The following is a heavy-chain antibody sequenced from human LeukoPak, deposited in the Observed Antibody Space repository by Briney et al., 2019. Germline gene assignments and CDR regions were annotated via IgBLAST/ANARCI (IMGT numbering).Heavy chain of an antibody. D-gene: IGHD2-15*01. V-gene: IGHV4-39*07. CDR3: ARAQKRSNAFDI. Sequence: SETLSLTCIVSGGSISSSSYYWGWIRQPPGKGLEWIGSIYYSGSTYYNPSLKSRVTISVDTSKNQFSLKLSSVTAADTAVYYCARAQKRSNAFDIWGQGTMVTVSS. CDR2: IYYSGST. CDR1: GGSISSSSYY. J-gene: IGHJ3*02.